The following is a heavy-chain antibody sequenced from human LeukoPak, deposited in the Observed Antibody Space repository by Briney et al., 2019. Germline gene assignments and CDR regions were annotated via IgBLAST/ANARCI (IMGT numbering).Heavy chain of an antibody. Sequence: GASVKVSCKASGYTFTSYGISWVRQAPGQGLEWMGIIYPGDSDTKYSPSFQGQVTISADNSVSIAYLQWSSLKASDSAMYYCARLRNTVTTPWYFDYWGQGTLVTVSS. J-gene: IGHJ4*02. CDR1: GYTFTSYG. D-gene: IGHD4-17*01. V-gene: IGHV5-51*01. CDR3: ARLRNTVTTPWYFDY. CDR2: IYPGDSDT.